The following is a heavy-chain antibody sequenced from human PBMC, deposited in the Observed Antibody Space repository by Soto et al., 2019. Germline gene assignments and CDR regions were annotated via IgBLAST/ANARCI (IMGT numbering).Heavy chain of an antibody. D-gene: IGHD6-6*01. Sequence: ASVKVSCKASGYTFTSYYMHWLRQAPGQGLERMGIINPSGGSTSYAQKFQGRVTMTRDTSTSAVYMELSSLRSEDTAVYYCASDSPPRGSSSSSNSWLDPWGKGTRVTVCS. V-gene: IGHV1-46*03. CDR3: ASDSPPRGSSSSSNSWLDP. CDR1: GYTFTSYY. CDR2: INPSGGST. J-gene: IGHJ5*02.